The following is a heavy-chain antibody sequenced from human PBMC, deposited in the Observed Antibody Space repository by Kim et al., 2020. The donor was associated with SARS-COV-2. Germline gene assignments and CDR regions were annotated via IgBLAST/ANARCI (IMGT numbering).Heavy chain of an antibody. V-gene: IGHV3-23*01. CDR3: AKSSGSYVRGYGMDV. CDR1: GFTVSSYA. D-gene: IGHD1-26*01. CDR2: MRAIDDNT. Sequence: GGSLRLSCAASGFTVSSYAMSWVRQAPGKGLEWVSGMRAIDDNTYYADSVKGRFTISRDNAKNTLSLQMNSLRAEDTAVYYCAKSSGSYVRGYGMDVWGQGTTVTVSS. J-gene: IGHJ6*02.